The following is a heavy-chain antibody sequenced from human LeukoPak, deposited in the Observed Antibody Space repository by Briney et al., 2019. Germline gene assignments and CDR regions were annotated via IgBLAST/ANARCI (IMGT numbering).Heavy chain of an antibody. Sequence: ASVKVSCKASGYTFTSYYMHWVRQAPGQGLEWMGIINPSGGSTSYAQKFQGRVTMTRDTSTSTVYMELGSLRSEDTAVYYCARDFLDYGSGSYYEGGPVDYWGQGTLVTVSS. CDR2: INPSGGST. CDR1: GYTFTSYY. CDR3: ARDFLDYGSGSYYEGGPVDY. J-gene: IGHJ4*02. D-gene: IGHD3-10*01. V-gene: IGHV1-46*01.